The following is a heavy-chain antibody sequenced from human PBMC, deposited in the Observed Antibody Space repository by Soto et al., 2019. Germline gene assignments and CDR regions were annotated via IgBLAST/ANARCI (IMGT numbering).Heavy chain of an antibody. CDR2: ISAYNGNT. CDR3: ASFPYYYYGMDV. Sequence: ASVKVSCKASGYTFTSYGISWVRKAPGQGLEWMGWISAYNGNTNYAQKLQGRVTMTTDTSTSTAYMELRSLRSDDTAVYYCASFPYYYYGMDVWGQGTTVTVSS. V-gene: IGHV1-18*04. J-gene: IGHJ6*02. CDR1: GYTFTSYG.